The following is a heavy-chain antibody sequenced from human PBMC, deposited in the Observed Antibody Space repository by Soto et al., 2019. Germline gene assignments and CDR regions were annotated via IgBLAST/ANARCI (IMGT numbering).Heavy chain of an antibody. J-gene: IGHJ6*02. V-gene: IGHV5-51*01. CDR2: IYPGDSET. CDR1: GYRCTNYW. D-gene: IGHD2-21*01. Sequence: EVQLVQSGAEVKQPGQSLQISCRGAGYRCTNYWIAWVRQMPGKGLEWMGTIYPGDSETKYSPSFQGQVTISSDESIRTAYLQWSSLKASYTAMYYCARRSAGDLGGMDVWGQGTTVTVSS. CDR3: ARRSAGDLGGMDV.